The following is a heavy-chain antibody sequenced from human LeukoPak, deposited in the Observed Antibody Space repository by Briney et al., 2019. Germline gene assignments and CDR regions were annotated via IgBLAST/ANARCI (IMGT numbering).Heavy chain of an antibody. D-gene: IGHD2-2*01. J-gene: IGHJ4*02. CDR1: GYTFTSYG. CDR3: ARLGDIVVVPAAEFDY. CDR2: ISAYNGNT. V-gene: IGHV1-18*01. Sequence: ASVKVSCKASGYTFTSYGISWVRQAPGQGLEWMGWISAYNGNTNYAQKLQGRVTMTTDTSTSTAYMELRSLRSDDTAVYYCARLGDIVVVPAAEFDYWGQGTLVTVSS.